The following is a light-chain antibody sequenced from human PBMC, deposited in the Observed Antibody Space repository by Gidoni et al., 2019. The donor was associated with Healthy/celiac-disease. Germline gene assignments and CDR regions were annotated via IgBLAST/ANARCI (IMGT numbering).Light chain of an antibody. V-gene: IGKV2-28*01. J-gene: IGKJ3*01. CDR2: FGS. CDR3: MQALQTPFT. CDR1: QSLLHSNGYNY. Sequence: DIVMIQSPLSLPVTPGEPASISCRSSQSLLHSNGYNYLDWYLQKPGQSPQLLIYFGSNRASGVPDRFSGSGAGTDFTLKISRVEAEDVGVYYCMQALQTPFTFGPGTKVDIK.